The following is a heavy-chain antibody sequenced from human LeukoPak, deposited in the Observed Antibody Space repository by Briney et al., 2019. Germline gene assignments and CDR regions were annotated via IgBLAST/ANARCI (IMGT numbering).Heavy chain of an antibody. D-gene: IGHD3-16*01. CDR3: ARHYYGDVYYFDF. V-gene: IGHV4-59*08. CDR2: FYYSGTS. Sequence: SETLSLTCTVSGGSISDYYWSWLRQPPGKGREWIGYFYYSGTSRYNPSLKSRVTFSADTSENQFSLKLTSVTAADTAVYYCARHYYGDVYYFDFWGQGTLVTVSS. J-gene: IGHJ4*02. CDR1: GGSISDYY.